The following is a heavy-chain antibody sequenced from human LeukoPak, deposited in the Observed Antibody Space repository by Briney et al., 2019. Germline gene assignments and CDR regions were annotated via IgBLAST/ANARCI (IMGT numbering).Heavy chain of an antibody. V-gene: IGHV1-18*01. CDR3: ARERYSISWYWFDP. CDR2: ISAYNGNT. Sequence: GASVKVSCKASGYTFTSYGTSWVRQAPGQGLEWMGWISAYNGNTNYAQKLQGRVTMTTDTSTSTAYMELRSLRSDDTAVYYCARERYSISWYWFDPWGQGTLVTVSS. D-gene: IGHD6-13*01. CDR1: GYTFTSYG. J-gene: IGHJ5*02.